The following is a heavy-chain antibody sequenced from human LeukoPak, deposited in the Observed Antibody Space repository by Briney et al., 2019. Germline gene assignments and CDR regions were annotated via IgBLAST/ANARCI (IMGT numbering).Heavy chain of an antibody. J-gene: IGHJ5*02. CDR3: ARGRARGNWFDP. Sequence: PSETLSLTCAVYGGSFSGYYWSWIRQPPGKGLEWIGEINHSGSTNYNPSLKSRVTISVGTSKNQFSLKLSSVTAADTAVYYCARGRARGNWFDPWGQGTLVTVSS. V-gene: IGHV4-34*01. CDR2: INHSGST. CDR1: GGSFSGYY. D-gene: IGHD3-10*01.